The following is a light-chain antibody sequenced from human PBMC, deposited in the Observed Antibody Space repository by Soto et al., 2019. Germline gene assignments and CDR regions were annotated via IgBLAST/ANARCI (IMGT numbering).Light chain of an antibody. CDR1: SSDVGGYNY. CDR2: DVR. V-gene: IGLV2-14*03. Sequence: QSVRTQPASVSGSPGQSITISCTGTSSDVGGYNYVSWHQQHPGKAPKLMIFDVRNRPSGVSTRISGSKSGNTASLTISGLQAEDEADYYCSSYTSSSTYVFGTGTKVTVL. CDR3: SSYTSSSTYV. J-gene: IGLJ1*01.